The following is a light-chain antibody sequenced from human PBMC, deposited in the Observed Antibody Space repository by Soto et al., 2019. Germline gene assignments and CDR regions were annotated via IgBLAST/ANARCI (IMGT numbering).Light chain of an antibody. CDR1: QSVSSN. J-gene: IGKJ2*01. V-gene: IGKV3-15*01. Sequence: EIVMTQSPATLSVSPGERATLSCRASQSVSSNLAWYQQKPGQAPRLLIYGASTRATGIPARFSGSGSGTKFTLTIISLQSEDFAVYYCQQYNNWPSYTFGQGTKLEIK. CDR2: GAS. CDR3: QQYNNWPSYT.